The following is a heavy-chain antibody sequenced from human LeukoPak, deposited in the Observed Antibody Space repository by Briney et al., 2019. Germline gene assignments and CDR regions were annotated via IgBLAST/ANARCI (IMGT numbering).Heavy chain of an antibody. CDR2: INHSGST. Sequence: SETLSLTCTVSGGSISSSSYYWGWIRQPPGKGLEWIGEINHSGSTNYNPSLKSRVTISVDTSKNQFSLKVSSVTAADTAVYYCARRGYTYGWGWFDPWGQGTLVTVSS. V-gene: IGHV4-39*07. D-gene: IGHD5-18*01. CDR3: ARRGYTYGWGWFDP. J-gene: IGHJ5*02. CDR1: GGSISSSSYY.